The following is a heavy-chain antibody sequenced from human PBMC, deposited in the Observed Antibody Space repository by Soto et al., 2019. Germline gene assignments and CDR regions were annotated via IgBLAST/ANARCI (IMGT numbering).Heavy chain of an antibody. J-gene: IGHJ4*02. CDR2: IIPIFGTA. Sequence: SVKVSCKASGGTFSSYAISWVRQAPGQGLEWMGGIIPIFGTANYAQKFQGRVTITADESTSTAYMELSSLRSEDTAVHYCARDHGGYSGYDYVLFDYWGQGTLVTVSS. CDR1: GGTFSSYA. CDR3: ARDHGGYSGYDYVLFDY. V-gene: IGHV1-69*13. D-gene: IGHD5-12*01.